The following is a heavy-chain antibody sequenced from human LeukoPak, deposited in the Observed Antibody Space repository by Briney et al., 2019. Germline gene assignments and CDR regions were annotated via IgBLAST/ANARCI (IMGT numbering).Heavy chain of an antibody. V-gene: IGHV4-34*01. Sequence: SETLSLTCAVYGGSFSGYYWSWIRQPPGKGLEWIGEINHSGSTNYNPSLKSRVTISVDTSKNQFSLKLSSVTAADTAVYYRAREPRGANNLRAPYWYFDLWGRGTLVTVSS. CDR2: INHSGST. CDR3: AREPRGANNLRAPYWYFDL. CDR1: GGSFSGYY. J-gene: IGHJ2*01. D-gene: IGHD3-10*01.